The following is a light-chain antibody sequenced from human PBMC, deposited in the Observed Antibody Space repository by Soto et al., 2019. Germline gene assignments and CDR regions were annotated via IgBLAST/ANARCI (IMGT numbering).Light chain of an antibody. CDR2: GAS. CDR1: QSVSSS. J-gene: IGKJ4*01. Sequence: EIVMTQSPATLSVSPGERATLSCRASQSVSSSLAWYQQKPGQAPRLLIYGASTRGTGVPARFSGSGSGTEFALTISSLQSEDFAVYDCQHCYNWPLTFGGGTKVEIE. V-gene: IGKV3-15*01. CDR3: QHCYNWPLT.